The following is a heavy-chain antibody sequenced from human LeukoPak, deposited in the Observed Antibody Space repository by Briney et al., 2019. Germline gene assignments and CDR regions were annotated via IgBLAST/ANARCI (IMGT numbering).Heavy chain of an antibody. CDR2: IYYSGST. CDR1: GVSISSSSYY. CDR3: ARHGYYDSSGYSDY. V-gene: IGHV4-39*01. J-gene: IGHJ4*02. D-gene: IGHD3-22*01. Sequence: PSETLSLTCTVSGVSISSSSYYWGWIRQPPGKGLEWIGSIYYSGSTYYNPSLKSRVTISVDTSKNQFSLKLSSVTAADTAVYYCARHGYYDSSGYSDYWGQGTLVTVSS.